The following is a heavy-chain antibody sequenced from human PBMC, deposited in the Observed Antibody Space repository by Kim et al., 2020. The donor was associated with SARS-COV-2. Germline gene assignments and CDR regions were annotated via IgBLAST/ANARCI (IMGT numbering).Heavy chain of an antibody. CDR3: TRSRWGLMY. J-gene: IGHJ4*02. CDR1: GGSISSYY. CDR2: IYYSGST. Sequence: SETLSLICTVSGGSISSYYWSWIRQPPGKGLEWIGYIYYSGSTNYNPSLKSRVTISVDTSKNQFSLKLSSVTAADTAVYYCTRSRWGLMYWGQGTLVTV. V-gene: IGHV4-59*08. D-gene: IGHD6-13*01.